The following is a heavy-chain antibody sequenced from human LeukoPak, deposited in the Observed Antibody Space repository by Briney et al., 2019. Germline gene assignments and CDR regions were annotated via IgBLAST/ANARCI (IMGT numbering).Heavy chain of an antibody. D-gene: IGHD3-10*01. V-gene: IGHV1-2*02. J-gene: IGHJ6*02. CDR1: GYTFTGYY. CDR3: ARDRATMVRGVPYFGPGGMDV. Sequence: ASVKVSCKASGYTFTGYYMHWVRQAPGEGLEWMGWINPNSGGIHYAQKFQGRVTMTRDTSISTGYMELSRLRSDETAVYYCARDRATMVRGVPYFGPGGMDVWGQGTTVTVSS. CDR2: INPNSGGI.